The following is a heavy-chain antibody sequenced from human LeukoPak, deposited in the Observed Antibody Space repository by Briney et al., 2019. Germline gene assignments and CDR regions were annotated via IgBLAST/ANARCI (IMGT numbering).Heavy chain of an antibody. Sequence: GGSLRRSCAASGFIFSNAWMSCVRQAPGKGLEWFGRIKSKTDGATTDYAAPVTGRFTISRDDSKNTLYLQMNSLKTEDTAVYYCATVLDIVVAHYDYWGQGTLVTVSS. V-gene: IGHV3-15*01. CDR1: GFIFSNAW. CDR2: IKSKTDGATT. CDR3: ATVLDIVVAHYDY. J-gene: IGHJ4*02. D-gene: IGHD2-2*01.